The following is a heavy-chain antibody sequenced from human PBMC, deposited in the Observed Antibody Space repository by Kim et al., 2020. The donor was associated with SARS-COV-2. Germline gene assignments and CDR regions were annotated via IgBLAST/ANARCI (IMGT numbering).Heavy chain of an antibody. D-gene: IGHD2-2*01. CDR3: ARDIVVVPAAIPSLLDY. J-gene: IGHJ4*01. V-gene: IGHV3-30*04. Sequence: GGSLRLSCAASGFTFSSYAMHWVRQAPGKGLEWVAVISYDGSNKYYADSVKGRFTISRDNSKNTLYLQMNSLRAEDTAVYYCARDIVVVPAAIPSLLDY. CDR2: ISYDGSNK. CDR1: GFTFSSYA.